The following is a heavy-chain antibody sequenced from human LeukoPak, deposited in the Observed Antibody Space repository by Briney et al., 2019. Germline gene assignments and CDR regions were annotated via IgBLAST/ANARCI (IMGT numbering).Heavy chain of an antibody. V-gene: IGHV2-70*04. D-gene: IGHD2-2*01. Sequence: SGPTLVNPTQTLTLTCTFSGFSLSTSGMRVSWIRQPPGKALEWLARIDWDDDKFYSTSLKTRLTISKDTSKNQVVLTITNRDPVDTAAYYCARSRGYCSSTSCLDAFDIWGQGTMVTVSS. J-gene: IGHJ3*02. CDR2: IDWDDDK. CDR3: ARSRGYCSSTSCLDAFDI. CDR1: GFSLSTSGMR.